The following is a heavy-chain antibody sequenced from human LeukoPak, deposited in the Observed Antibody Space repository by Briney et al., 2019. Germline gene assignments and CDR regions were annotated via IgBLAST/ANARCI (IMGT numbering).Heavy chain of an antibody. D-gene: IGHD6-13*01. Sequence: GGSLRLSCAASGFTFSSYAMSWIRQAPGKGLEWVSYISSSGSTIYYADSVKGRFTISRDNAKNSLYLQMNSLRAEDTAVYYCARKEGIAAAGTVDYWGQGTLVTVSS. J-gene: IGHJ4*02. CDR1: GFTFSSYA. CDR2: ISSSGSTI. V-gene: IGHV3-11*01. CDR3: ARKEGIAAAGTVDY.